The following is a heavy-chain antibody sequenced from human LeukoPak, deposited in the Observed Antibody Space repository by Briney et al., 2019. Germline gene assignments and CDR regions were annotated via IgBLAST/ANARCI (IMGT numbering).Heavy chain of an antibody. Sequence: GGSLRLSCAASKFIFGNYTMNWVRQAPGKGLEWVSSISGGSRSFYYADSVKGRFTTSRDNAKDSLSLQMNSLRAEDTGVYYCVRERSVKARQEGGHRYYYYMDVWGNGTTVTVSS. J-gene: IGHJ6*03. CDR1: KFIFGNYT. CDR2: ISGGSRSF. CDR3: VRERSVKARQEGGHRYYYYMDV. V-gene: IGHV3-21*04. D-gene: IGHD6-6*01.